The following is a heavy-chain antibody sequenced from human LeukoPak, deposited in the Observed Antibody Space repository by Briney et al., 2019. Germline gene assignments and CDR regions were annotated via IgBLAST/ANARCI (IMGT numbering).Heavy chain of an antibody. D-gene: IGHD5-24*01. V-gene: IGHV4-39*01. CDR2: IYYSGST. Sequence: SETLSLTCTVSGGSITSYYWGWIRQPPGKGLEWIGSIYYSGSTYYNPSLKSRVTISVDTSKNQFSLKLSSVTAADTAVYYCARQASKRRDGYNLVDYWGQGTLVTVSS. CDR3: ARQASKRRDGYNLVDY. J-gene: IGHJ4*02. CDR1: GGSITSYY.